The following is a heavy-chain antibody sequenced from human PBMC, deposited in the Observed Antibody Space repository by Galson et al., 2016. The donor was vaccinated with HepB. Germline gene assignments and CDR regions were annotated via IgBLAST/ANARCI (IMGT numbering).Heavy chain of an antibody. CDR3: ARAGLLTKASFDD. Sequence: SETLSLTCSDGSISSSDLSWGWIRQPPGKGLEWIGTVYRGRTYYNPSLEGRVTIFVDMSTDLLSLKVTSLTAADTAVYYCARAGLLTKASFDDWGQGARVAVSS. CDR1: DGSISSSDLS. J-gene: IGHJ4*02. D-gene: IGHD4-11*01. CDR2: VYRGRT. V-gene: IGHV4-39*01.